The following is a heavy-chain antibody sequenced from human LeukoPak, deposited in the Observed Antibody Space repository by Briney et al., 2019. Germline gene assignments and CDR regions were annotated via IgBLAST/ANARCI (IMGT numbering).Heavy chain of an antibody. CDR1: GFTFDDYA. V-gene: IGHV3-9*01. D-gene: IGHD6-13*01. CDR3: AKDRSRGSSWYGFDY. CDR2: ISWNSGSI. J-gene: IGHJ4*02. Sequence: GGSLRLSCAASGFTFDDYAMHWVRQAPGKGPEWVSGISWNSGSIGYADSVKGRFTISRDNAKNSLYLQMNSLRAEDTALYYCAKDRSRGSSWYGFDYWGQGTLVTVSS.